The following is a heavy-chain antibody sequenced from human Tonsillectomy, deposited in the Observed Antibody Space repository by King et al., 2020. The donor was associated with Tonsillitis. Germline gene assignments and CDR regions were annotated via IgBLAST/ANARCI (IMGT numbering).Heavy chain of an antibody. Sequence: QLQESGPGLVKPSGTLSLTCAVSGGSISSSNWWSWVRQPPGKGLEWIGEIYHSGSTNYNPSPKSRVTISVDKSKNQFSLKLSSVTAADTAVYYCAGDPGGGYYVSSGYALDNWGQGTLVTASS. V-gene: IGHV4-4*02. CDR1: GGSISSSNW. J-gene: IGHJ4*02. CDR3: AGDPGGGYYVSSGYALDN. CDR2: IYHSGST. D-gene: IGHD3-22*01.